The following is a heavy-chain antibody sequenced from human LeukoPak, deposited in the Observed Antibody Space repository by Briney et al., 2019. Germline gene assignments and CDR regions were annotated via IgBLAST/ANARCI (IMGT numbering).Heavy chain of an antibody. J-gene: IGHJ3*02. D-gene: IGHD2-2*01. CDR2: INHSGST. V-gene: IGHV4-34*01. Sequence: SETLSLTCAVYGGSFSGYYWSWVRQPPGKGLEWIGEINHSGSTNYNPSLKSRVTISVDTSKNQFSLKLSSVTAADTAVYYCARQTSIVVVPAATALGAFDIWGQGTMVTVSS. CDR3: ARQTSIVVVPAATALGAFDI. CDR1: GGSFSGYY.